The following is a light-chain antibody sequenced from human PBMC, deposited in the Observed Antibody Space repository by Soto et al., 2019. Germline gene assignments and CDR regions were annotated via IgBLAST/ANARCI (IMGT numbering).Light chain of an antibody. CDR2: TVS. V-gene: IGKV2-30*02. CDR3: MQGTHWPLK. Sequence: DVVMTQSPLSLPVTLGQPASISCRSSQSLVHSDGNTYLNWFQQRPGQTPRRLITTVSNRDSGVPATFSGSGSGAAFTLTINRVEAEDVEVYYDMQGTHWPLKFGQGTKVDSK. J-gene: IGKJ1*01. CDR1: QSLVHSDGNTY.